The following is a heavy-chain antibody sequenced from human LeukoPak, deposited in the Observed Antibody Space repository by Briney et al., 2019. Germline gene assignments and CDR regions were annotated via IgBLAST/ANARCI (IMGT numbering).Heavy chain of an antibody. Sequence: ASVKVSCKASGYTLTGYYMHWVRQAPGQGLEWMGRINPNSGGTNYAQKFQGRVTMTRDTSISTAYMELSRLRSDDTTVYYCARGELVGLGATSAGWFDPWGQGTLVTVSS. CDR2: INPNSGGT. V-gene: IGHV1-2*06. J-gene: IGHJ5*02. CDR3: ARGELVGLGATSAGWFDP. CDR1: GYTLTGYY. D-gene: IGHD1-26*01.